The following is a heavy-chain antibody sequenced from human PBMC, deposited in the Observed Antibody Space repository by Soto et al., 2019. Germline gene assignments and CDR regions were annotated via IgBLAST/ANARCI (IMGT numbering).Heavy chain of an antibody. CDR3: ARHVAHYCYGMDV. Sequence: QVQLVESGGGLVKPGGSLRLSCAASGFTFSDYYMSWIRQAPGKGLEWVSYISSSSSYTTYADSVKGRFTISRDNAKNSLYLQMNSLRAEDTAVYYCARHVAHYCYGMDVWGQGTTFTVSS. J-gene: IGHJ6*02. V-gene: IGHV3-11*06. CDR2: ISSSSSYT. D-gene: IGHD5-12*01. CDR1: GFTFSDYY.